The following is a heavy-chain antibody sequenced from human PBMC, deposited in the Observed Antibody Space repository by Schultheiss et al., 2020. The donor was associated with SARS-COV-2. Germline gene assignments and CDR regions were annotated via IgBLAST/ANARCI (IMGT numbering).Heavy chain of an antibody. J-gene: IGHJ4*02. CDR1: GGTFTSYG. D-gene: IGHD2-15*01. CDR2: INAGNGNT. CDR3: ARTPSHYFDY. Sequence: ASVKVSCKASGGTFTSYGISWVRQAPGQGLEWMGWINAGNGNTKYSQKFQGRVTITRDTSASTAYMELSSLRSEDTAVYYCARTPSHYFDYWGQGTLVTVSS. V-gene: IGHV1-18*01.